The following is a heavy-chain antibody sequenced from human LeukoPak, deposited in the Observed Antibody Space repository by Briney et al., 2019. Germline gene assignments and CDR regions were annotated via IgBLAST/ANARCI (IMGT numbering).Heavy chain of an antibody. CDR1: GGSISSYH. CDR2: IYTSGST. V-gene: IGHV4-4*07. D-gene: IGHD1-26*01. CDR3: ARDLGVGATIGPFDY. J-gene: IGHJ4*02. Sequence: SETLSLTCTVSGGSISSYHWSWIRQPAGKGLEWIGRIYTSGSTNYNPSLKSRVTMSVDTSKNQFSLKLSSVTAADTAVYYCARDLGVGATIGPFDYWGQGTLVTVSS.